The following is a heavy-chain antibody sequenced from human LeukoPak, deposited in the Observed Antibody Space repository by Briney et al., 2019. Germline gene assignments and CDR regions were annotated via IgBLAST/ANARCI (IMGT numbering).Heavy chain of an antibody. Sequence: PGGSLRLSCAASGFTFNSYAMSWVRQAPGKGLEWVSAISDSGGSTYYADSVKGRFTISRDNSKNTLYLQMNSLRAEDTAVYYCAKDRPYSSSWYGAGDYWGQGTLVTVSS. D-gene: IGHD6-13*01. V-gene: IGHV3-23*01. CDR1: GFTFNSYA. J-gene: IGHJ4*02. CDR2: ISDSGGST. CDR3: AKDRPYSSSWYGAGDY.